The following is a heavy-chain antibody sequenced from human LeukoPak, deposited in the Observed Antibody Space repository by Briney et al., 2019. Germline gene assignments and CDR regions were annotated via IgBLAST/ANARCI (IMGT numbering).Heavy chain of an antibody. J-gene: IGHJ4*02. CDR2: INHSGST. CDR1: GGSFSGYY. Sequence: SETLSLTCAVYGGSFSGYYWSWIRQPPGKGLEWIGEINHSGSTNYNPSLKSRVTMSVDTSKNQFSLKLSSVTAADTAVYYCARYCSSTSCDHFDYWGQGTLVTVSS. D-gene: IGHD2-2*01. CDR3: ARYCSSTSCDHFDY. V-gene: IGHV4-34*01.